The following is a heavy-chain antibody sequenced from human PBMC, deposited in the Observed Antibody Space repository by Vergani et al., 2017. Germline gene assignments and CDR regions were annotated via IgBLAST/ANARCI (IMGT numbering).Heavy chain of an antibody. V-gene: IGHV1-3*01. CDR1: GYTFTSYV. J-gene: IGHJ4*02. D-gene: IGHD2-2*01. CDR3: ARGCSSTSCLYFDY. CDR2: INAGNGNT. Sequence: QVQLVQSGAEVKKPGASVKVSCKASGYTFTSYVMHWVRQAPGQRLEWMGWINAGNGNTKYSQKFQGRVTITRDTSASTAYMELSSLRSEDTAVYYCARGCSSTSCLYFDYWGQGTLVTVSS.